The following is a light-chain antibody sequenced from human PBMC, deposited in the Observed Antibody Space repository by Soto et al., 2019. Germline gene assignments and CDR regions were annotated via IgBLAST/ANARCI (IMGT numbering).Light chain of an antibody. CDR2: EVS. CDR3: SSYTSSSTYV. CDR1: SSDVGCYNY. Sequence: QSALTQPASVSGSPGQSITISCTGTSSDVGCYNYVSWYQQHPGKAPKLMIYEVSNRPSGVSNRLSGSKSGNTASLTISGLQAEVEADYYCSSYTSSSTYVFGTGTKLTVL. V-gene: IGLV2-14*01. J-gene: IGLJ1*01.